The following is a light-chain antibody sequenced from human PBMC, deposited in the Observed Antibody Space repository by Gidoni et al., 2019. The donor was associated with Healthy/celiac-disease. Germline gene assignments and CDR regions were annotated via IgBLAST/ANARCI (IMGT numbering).Light chain of an antibody. V-gene: IGKV1-5*03. CDR1: QSSSSW. CDR2: KAS. J-gene: IGKJ1*01. Sequence: DIQMTQSPSTLSASVGDRVTITCRASQSSSSWLAWYQQKPGKAPNLLISKASSLESGVPSRFSGSGSGTEFTLTISSLQPDDFATYYCQQYNTYPWTFGQXTKVEIK. CDR3: QQYNTYPWT.